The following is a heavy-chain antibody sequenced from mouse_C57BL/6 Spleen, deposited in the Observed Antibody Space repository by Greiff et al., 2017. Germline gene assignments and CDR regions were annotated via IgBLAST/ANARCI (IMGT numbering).Heavy chain of an antibody. CDR2: ISSGGSYT. CDR1: GFTFSSYG. V-gene: IGHV5-6*01. D-gene: IGHD1-1*01. Sequence: EVQRVESGGDLVKPGGSLKLSCAASGFTFSSYGMSWVRQTPDKRLEWVATISSGGSYTYYPDSVKGRFTISRDNAKNTLYLQMSSLKSEDTAMYYCAREDYGSSYEGFAYWGQGTLVTVSA. CDR3: AREDYGSSYEGFAY. J-gene: IGHJ3*01.